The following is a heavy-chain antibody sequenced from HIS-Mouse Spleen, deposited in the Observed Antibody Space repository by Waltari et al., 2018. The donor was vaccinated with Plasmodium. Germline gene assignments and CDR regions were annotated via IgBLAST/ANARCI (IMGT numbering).Heavy chain of an antibody. CDR1: GFPFSSYD. CDR3: ARARAPDY. J-gene: IGHJ4*02. D-gene: IGHD3-10*01. CDR2: IKQDGSEK. Sequence: EVQLVESGGGLVQPGGSLRLSCAASGFPFSSYDRPWVRQATGKGLEWVANIKQDGSEKYYVDSVKGRFTISRDNAKNSLYLQMNSLRAEDTAVYYCARARAPDYWGQGTLVTVSS. V-gene: IGHV3-7*04.